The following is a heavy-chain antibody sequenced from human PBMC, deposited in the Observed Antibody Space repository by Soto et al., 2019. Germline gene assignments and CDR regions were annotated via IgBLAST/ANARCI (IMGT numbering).Heavy chain of an antibody. D-gene: IGHD4-17*01. CDR2: ISPKNGVT. J-gene: IGHJ4*02. CDR3: ARTGHGDYSYFDY. Sequence: ASVKVSCKASGYTFTGHYVHWVRQAPGQGLEWMGWISPKNGVTNYAQKFHRRVTMTRDKSISTAYMELSSLRSDDTAVYFCARTGHGDYSYFDYWGLGTLVTVSS. V-gene: IGHV1-2*02. CDR1: GYTFTGHY.